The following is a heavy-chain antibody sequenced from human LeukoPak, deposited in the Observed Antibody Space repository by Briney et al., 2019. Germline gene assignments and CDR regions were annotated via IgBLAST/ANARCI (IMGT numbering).Heavy chain of an antibody. V-gene: IGHV3-11*01. D-gene: IGHD3-9*01. J-gene: IGHJ4*02. CDR3: AKDPDDIPRHPS. CDR1: GFTFSDYY. Sequence: PGGSLRLSCAASGFTFSDYYMSWIRQAPGKGLEWVSYISSSGSTIYYADSVKGRFTISRDNSKNTLYLQMNSLRAEDTAVYYCAKDPDDIPRHPSWGQGTLVTVSS. CDR2: ISSSGSTI.